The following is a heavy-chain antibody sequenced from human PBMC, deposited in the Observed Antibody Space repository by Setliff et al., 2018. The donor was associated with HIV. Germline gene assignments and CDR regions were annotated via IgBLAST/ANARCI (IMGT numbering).Heavy chain of an antibody. CDR1: GGSIRTGAYY. J-gene: IGHJ5*01. D-gene: IGHD3-16*01. CDR2: IYYDGRT. Sequence: ASETLSLTCTVSGGSIRTGAYYWGWIRQPPGKGLEWIGSIYYDGRTFYKPPLKSRLTISVDTSKNQFSLSLNSVTAADTAVYFCARGGAVSADFDSWGQGTLVTVSS. CDR3: ARGGAVSADFDS. V-gene: IGHV4-39*07.